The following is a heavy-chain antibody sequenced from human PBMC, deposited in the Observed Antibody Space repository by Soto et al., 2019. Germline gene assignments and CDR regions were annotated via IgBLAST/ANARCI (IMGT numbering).Heavy chain of an antibody. D-gene: IGHD1-7*01. J-gene: IGHJ4*02. Sequence: PVGSLRLSCAASGFTFSNNAMNWVRQAPGKGLEWVAVISYDGSNKYYADSVKGRFTISRDNSKNTLYLQMNSLRAEDTAVYYCAKEAITGTTTYFDYWGQGTLVTV. CDR2: ISYDGSNK. CDR1: GFTFSNNA. CDR3: AKEAITGTTTYFDY. V-gene: IGHV3-30*18.